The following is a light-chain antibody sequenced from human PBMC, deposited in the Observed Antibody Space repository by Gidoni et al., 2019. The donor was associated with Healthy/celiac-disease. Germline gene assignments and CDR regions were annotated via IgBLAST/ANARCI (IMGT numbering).Light chain of an antibody. CDR1: QGISSY. CDR2: AAS. Sequence: AIRITQSPSSLSASTGDRVTITCRASQGISSYLAWYQQKPGKAPKLLIYAASTLQSGVPSSFSGSGSGTDFTLTISCLQFEDFATYYCQQYYSYPYTFGQGTKLEIK. V-gene: IGKV1-8*01. CDR3: QQYYSYPYT. J-gene: IGKJ2*01.